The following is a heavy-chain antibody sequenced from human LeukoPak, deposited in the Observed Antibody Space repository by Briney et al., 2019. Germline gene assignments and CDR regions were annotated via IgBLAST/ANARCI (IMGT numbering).Heavy chain of an antibody. V-gene: IGHV4-34*01. Sequence: PGGSLRLSCAASGFTFSTYWMSWVRQPPGKGLEWIGEINHSGSTNYNPSLKSRVTISVDTSKNQFSLKLSSVTAADTAVYYCARGRGGYCSSTSCPTPLDYWGQGTLVTVSS. CDR2: INHSGST. CDR3: ARGRGGYCSSTSCPTPLDY. J-gene: IGHJ4*02. D-gene: IGHD2-2*01. CDR1: GFTFSTYW.